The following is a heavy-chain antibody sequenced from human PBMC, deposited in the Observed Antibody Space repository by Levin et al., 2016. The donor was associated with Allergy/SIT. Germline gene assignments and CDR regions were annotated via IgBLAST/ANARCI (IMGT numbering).Heavy chain of an antibody. D-gene: IGHD5-24*01. J-gene: IGHJ6*02. CDR2: IYYSGST. Sequence: WIRQPPGKGLEWIGYIYYSGSTNYNPSLKSRVTIPVDTSKNQFSLKLSSVTAADTAVYYCARGDGQSYYYYYGMDVWGQGTTVTVSS. V-gene: IGHV4-59*01. CDR3: ARGDGQSYYYYYGMDV.